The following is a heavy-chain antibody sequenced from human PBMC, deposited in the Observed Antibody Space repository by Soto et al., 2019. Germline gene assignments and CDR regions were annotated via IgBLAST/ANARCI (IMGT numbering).Heavy chain of an antibody. CDR2: SDYSGST. CDR3: ASSKAYNDVWSGYFDY. D-gene: IGHD3-3*01. Sequence: QVQLQESGPGLVKPSETLSLTCTVSGGSVSSGSYYWSWILQPPGKGLEWIGYSDYSGSTNYNPSLKSRVTISVDTSKNQFSLKLSSVTAANTAVYYCASSKAYNDVWSGYFDYWGQGTLVTVSS. CDR1: GGSVSSGSYY. J-gene: IGHJ4*02. V-gene: IGHV4-61*01.